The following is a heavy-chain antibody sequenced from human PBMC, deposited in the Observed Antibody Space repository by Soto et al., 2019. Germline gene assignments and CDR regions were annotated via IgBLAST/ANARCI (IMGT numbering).Heavy chain of an antibody. D-gene: IGHD2-2*01. J-gene: IGHJ6*03. CDR2: IVVGSGNT. CDR3: AADLSRYCSSTSCYANYYYYMDV. V-gene: IGHV1-58*02. Sequence: SVKVSCKASGFTFTSSAMQWVRQARGQRLEWIGWIVVGSGNTNYAQKFQERVTITRDMSTSTAYMELSSLRSEDTAVYYCAADLSRYCSSTSCYANYYYYMDVWGKGTTVTVSS. CDR1: GFTFTSSA.